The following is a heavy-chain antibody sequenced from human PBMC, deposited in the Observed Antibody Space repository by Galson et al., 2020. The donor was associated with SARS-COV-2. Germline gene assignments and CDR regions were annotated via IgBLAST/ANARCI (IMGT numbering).Heavy chain of an antibody. CDR2: IYYSNT. Sequence: SETLSLTCTVSGGSVSNNIHYWAWIRQPPGKGLEWIGSIYYSNTYYNPSLKSRVTISIDTSKNHFSLNLNSVTAADTAVYYCASLHWFGDLLFAFDIWGQGTMVTVSS. D-gene: IGHD3-10*01. CDR3: ASLHWFGDLLFAFDI. J-gene: IGHJ3*02. V-gene: IGHV4-39*02. CDR1: GGSVSNNIHY.